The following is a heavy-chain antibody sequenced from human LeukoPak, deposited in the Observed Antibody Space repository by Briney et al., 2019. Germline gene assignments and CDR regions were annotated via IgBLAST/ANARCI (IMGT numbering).Heavy chain of an antibody. V-gene: IGHV1-69*13. J-gene: IGHJ4*02. CDR3: ARDESPLGRWLVHGVY. D-gene: IGHD6-19*01. Sequence: ASVKVSCKASGGTFSSYAISWVRQAPGQGLEWMGGIIPTFGTANYAQKFQGRVTITADESTSTAYMELSSLRSEDTAVYYCARDESPLGRWLVHGVYWGQGTLVTVSS. CDR2: IIPTFGTA. CDR1: GGTFSSYA.